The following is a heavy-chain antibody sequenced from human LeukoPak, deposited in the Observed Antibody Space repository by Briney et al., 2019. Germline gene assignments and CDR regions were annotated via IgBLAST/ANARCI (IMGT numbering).Heavy chain of an antibody. CDR3: TRVGYIDEGIDY. V-gene: IGHV3-7*04. J-gene: IGHJ4*02. D-gene: IGHD5-24*01. CDR2: IKQDGSKK. Sequence: QAGGSLRLSCVASGFPFSSYWMTWVRQAPGKGLEWVANIKQDGSKKSYVDSVKGRFTISRDNAKNSLYLQMNSLRAEDTAIYYCTRVGYIDEGIDYWGQGTLATVSS. CDR1: GFPFSSYW.